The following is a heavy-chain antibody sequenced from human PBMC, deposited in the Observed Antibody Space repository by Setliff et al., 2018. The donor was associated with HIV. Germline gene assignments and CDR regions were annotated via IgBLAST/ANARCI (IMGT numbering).Heavy chain of an antibody. CDR1: GDALSELS. CDR2: FDPDTDET. J-gene: IGHJ4*02. D-gene: IGHD2-15*01. CDR3: ATILAGRVRRHRGFV. Sequence: ASVKVSCKVSGDALSELSMHWVRQTLGKGLEWMGGFDPDTDETIYAPRFQDRVTMTEDTSTSTAFMELSSLRSEDTAVYYCATILAGRVRRHRGFVWGQGTLVTVSS. V-gene: IGHV1-24*01.